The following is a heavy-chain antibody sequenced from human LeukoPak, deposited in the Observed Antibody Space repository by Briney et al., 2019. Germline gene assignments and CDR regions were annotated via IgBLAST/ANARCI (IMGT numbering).Heavy chain of an antibody. J-gene: IGHJ4*02. V-gene: IGHV3-74*01. CDR2: MNQDGSGT. CDR1: GFTLSSNW. CDR3: ATVFDY. Sequence: GGSLRLSCAVSGFTLSSNWMHWVRQAPGKGLEWVSRMNQDGSGTSYADSVKGRFTISRDNAKNTVYLRMNSLRAEDSAVYYCATVFDYWGRGTLVTVSS.